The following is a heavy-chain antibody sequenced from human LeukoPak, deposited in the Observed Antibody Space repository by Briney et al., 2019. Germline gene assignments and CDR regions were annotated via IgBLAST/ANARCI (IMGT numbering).Heavy chain of an antibody. CDR2: IYSGGGT. D-gene: IGHD2-21*02. CDR1: GFTVSSNY. CDR3: ARAAGVTAIHNAFDI. J-gene: IGHJ3*02. V-gene: IGHV3-66*02. Sequence: EGSLRLSCAASGFTVSSNYMSWVRQAPGKGLEWVSVIYSGGGTDYADSVKGRFTISRDNSKNTLYLQMNSLRAEDTAVYYCARAAGVTAIHNAFDIWGQGTMVTVSS.